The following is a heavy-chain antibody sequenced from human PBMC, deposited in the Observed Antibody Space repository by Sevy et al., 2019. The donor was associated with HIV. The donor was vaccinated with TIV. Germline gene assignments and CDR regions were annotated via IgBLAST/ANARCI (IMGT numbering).Heavy chain of an antibody. CDR1: GGSISSYF. CDR3: ARDSTTRPRVLDY. V-gene: IGHV4-59*01. CDR2: IYFTGNT. J-gene: IGHJ4*02. D-gene: IGHD1-1*01. Sequence: SETLSLTCSVSGGSISSYFWTWVRQSPGKGLEWIGNIYFTGNTDYSPSLKSRVTLSLDTSKGQFSLTLKSVTAADTAIYFCARDSTTRPRVLDYWAQGPLVTVSS.